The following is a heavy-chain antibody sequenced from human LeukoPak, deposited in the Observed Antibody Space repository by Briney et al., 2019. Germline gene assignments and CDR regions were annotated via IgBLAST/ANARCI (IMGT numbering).Heavy chain of an antibody. D-gene: IGHD3-10*01. CDR3: ARDLSGSLYFDY. CDR1: GASISPYY. J-gene: IGHJ4*02. V-gene: IGHV4-4*07. Sequence: SETLSLTCSVSGASISPYYWNWIRQPAGKGLEWIGRLYPSGSSDYNPSLKSRVSISVGTSNNQISLRVTSVTAADTAIYYCARDLSGSLYFDYWGQGILVTVSA. CDR2: LYPSGSS.